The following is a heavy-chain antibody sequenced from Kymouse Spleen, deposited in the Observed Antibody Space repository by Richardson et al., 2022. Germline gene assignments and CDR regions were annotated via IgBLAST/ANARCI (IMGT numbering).Heavy chain of an antibody. CDR3: ARDVEFGATGMDV. CDR1: GFTFSSYG. V-gene: IGHV3-33*01. CDR2: IWYDGSNK. D-gene: IGHD3-10*01. J-gene: IGHJ6*02. Sequence: QVQLVESGGGVVQPGRSLRLSCAASGFTFSSYGMHWVRQAPGKGLEWVAVIWYDGSNKYYADSVKGRFTISRDNSKNTLYLQMNSLRAEDTAVYYCARDVEFGATGMDVWGQGTTVTVSS.